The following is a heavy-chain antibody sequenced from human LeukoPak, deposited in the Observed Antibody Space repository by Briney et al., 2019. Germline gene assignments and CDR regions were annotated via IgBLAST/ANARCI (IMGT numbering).Heavy chain of an antibody. CDR1: GGSISSGGYY. D-gene: IGHD3-3*01. J-gene: IGHJ5*02. CDR3: ARASDFWSGQNLFDP. V-gene: IGHV4-31*03. Sequence: PSETLSLTCTVSGGSISSGGYYWSWIRQHPGKGLEWNGYIYYSGSTYYNPSLKSRVTISVDTSKNQFSLKLSCVTAADMAVYYCARASDFWSGQNLFDPWGEGTVVTVS. CDR2: IYYSGST.